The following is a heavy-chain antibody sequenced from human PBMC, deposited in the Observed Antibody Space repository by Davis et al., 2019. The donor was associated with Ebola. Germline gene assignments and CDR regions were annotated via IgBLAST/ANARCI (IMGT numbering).Heavy chain of an antibody. D-gene: IGHD2-15*01. CDR2: INVGDGNT. CDR3: AREIIVVVVAAHSGDYYYGMDV. Sequence: AASVKVSCKASGYTFSSHIVHWVRQAPGQRPEWMGWINVGDGNTQYSQNFQGRVSFTRDTSTSTVYMELSSLRSEDTAVYYCAREIIVVVVAAHSGDYYYGMDVWGKGTTVTVSS. V-gene: IGHV1-3*01. J-gene: IGHJ6*04. CDR1: GYTFSSHI.